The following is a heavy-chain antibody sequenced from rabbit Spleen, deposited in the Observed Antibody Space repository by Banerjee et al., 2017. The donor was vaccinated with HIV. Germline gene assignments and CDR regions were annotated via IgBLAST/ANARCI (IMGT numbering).Heavy chain of an antibody. CDR3: VREVYHILGL. J-gene: IGHJ4*01. CDR2: INSYSGRP. V-gene: IGHV1S47*01. Sequence: QEQLVESGGGLVQPEGSLTLTCTASGFPFDSGYVMCWVRQAPGKGLEWIACINSYSGRPVYASWVNGRFTISSHNAQNTLYLQLNSLTAADTATYFCVREVYHILGLWGPGTLVTVS. D-gene: IGHD1-1*01. CDR1: GFPFDSGYV.